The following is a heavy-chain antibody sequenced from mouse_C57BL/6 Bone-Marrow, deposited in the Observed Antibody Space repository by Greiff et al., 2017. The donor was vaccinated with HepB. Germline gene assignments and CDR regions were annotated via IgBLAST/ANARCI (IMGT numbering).Heavy chain of an antibody. CDR2: IHPSDSDT. V-gene: IGHV1-74*01. Sequence: VQLQQPGAELVKPGASVKVSCKASGYTFTSYWMHWVKQRPGQGLEWIGRIHPSDSDTNYNQKFKGKATLTVDKSSSTAYMQLSSLTSEDSAVYYCAIAKGLTAQAWFAYWGQGTLVTVSA. J-gene: IGHJ3*01. CDR1: GYTFTSYW. CDR3: AIAKGLTAQAWFAY. D-gene: IGHD3-2*02.